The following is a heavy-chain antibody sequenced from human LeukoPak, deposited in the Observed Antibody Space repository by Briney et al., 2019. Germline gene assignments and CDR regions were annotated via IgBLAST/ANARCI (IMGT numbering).Heavy chain of an antibody. V-gene: IGHV5-51*01. CDR1: GYSFTSYW. Sequence: GESLKIPCKGSGYSFTSYWIGWVRQMPGKGLEWMGIIYPGDSDTRYSPSFQDQVTISADKSISTAYLQWSSLKASDTAMYYCARVVVRAAAGSYYFDYWGQGTLVTVSS. CDR3: ARVVVRAAAGSYYFDY. D-gene: IGHD6-13*01. CDR2: IYPGDSDT. J-gene: IGHJ4*02.